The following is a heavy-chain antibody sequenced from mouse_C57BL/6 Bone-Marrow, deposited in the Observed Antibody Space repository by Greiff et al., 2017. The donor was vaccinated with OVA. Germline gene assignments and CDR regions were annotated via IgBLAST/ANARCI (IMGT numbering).Heavy chain of an antibody. V-gene: IGHV1-64*01. Sequence: QVQLKQPGAELVKPGASVKLSCKASGYTFTSYWMHWVKQRPGQGLEWIGMIHPNSGSTNSTEKFKSKATLTVDKSSSTAYMQLSSLTSEDAAFYYCAVYYGSYDWYFDVWGTGTTVTVSS. CDR3: AVYYGSYDWYFDV. CDR1: GYTFTSYW. D-gene: IGHD2-1*01. J-gene: IGHJ1*03. CDR2: IHPNSGST.